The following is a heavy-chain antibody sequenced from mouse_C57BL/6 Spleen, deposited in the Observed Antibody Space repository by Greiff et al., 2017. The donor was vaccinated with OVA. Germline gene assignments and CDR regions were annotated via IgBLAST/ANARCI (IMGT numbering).Heavy chain of an antibody. Sequence: EAGGGLVQPKGSLKLSCAASGFSFNTYAMNWVRQAPGKGLEWVARIRSKSNNYATYYADSVKERFTISRDDSERMLYLQMNNLKTEDTAIYYCVRRAYYGSSYYFDYWGQGTTLTVSS. CDR3: VRRAYYGSSYYFDY. D-gene: IGHD1-1*01. CDR2: IRSKSNNYAT. CDR1: GFSFNTYA. V-gene: IGHV10-1*01. J-gene: IGHJ2*01.